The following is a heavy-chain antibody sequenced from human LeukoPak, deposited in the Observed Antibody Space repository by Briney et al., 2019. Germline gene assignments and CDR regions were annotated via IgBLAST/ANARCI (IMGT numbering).Heavy chain of an antibody. Sequence: SETLSLTCAVYGGSFSGYYWSWIRQPPGKGLEWIGEINHSGSTNYNPSLKSRVTISVDTSKNQFSLKLSSVTAADTAVYYCAAGGGAMVRGVRRYYFDYWGQGTLVTVSS. CDR1: GGSFSGYY. CDR3: AAGGGAMVRGVRRYYFDY. D-gene: IGHD3-10*01. V-gene: IGHV4-34*01. J-gene: IGHJ4*02. CDR2: INHSGST.